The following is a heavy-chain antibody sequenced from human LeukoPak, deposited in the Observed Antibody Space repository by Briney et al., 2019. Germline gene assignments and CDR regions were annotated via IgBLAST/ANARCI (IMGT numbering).Heavy chain of an antibody. D-gene: IGHD3-10*01. Sequence: PGGSLRLSCAASGFTFSSYAMSWVRQAPGKGLEWVSGILDSGYSTYYANSVKGRFTISRDNSKNTLYLQINSLSTEDTAVYYCARGGSGSYYYYFYYMDVWGKGTTVTVSS. CDR3: ARGGSGSYYYYFYYMDV. CDR2: ILDSGYST. J-gene: IGHJ6*03. V-gene: IGHV3-23*01. CDR1: GFTFSSYA.